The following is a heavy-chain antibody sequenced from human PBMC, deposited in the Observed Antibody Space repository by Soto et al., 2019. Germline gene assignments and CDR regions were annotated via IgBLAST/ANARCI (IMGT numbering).Heavy chain of an antibody. J-gene: IGHJ6*02. V-gene: IGHV4-39*01. CDR3: ARLFTYSSSWYLSHYYYGMDV. D-gene: IGHD6-13*01. Sequence: SETLSRTCTVSGGSISSSSYYWGWIRQPPGKGLEWIGRIYYSGSTYYTPSLKSRVTISVDTSKNHFSLKLSSVTAADTAVYYCARLFTYSSSWYLSHYYYGMDVWGQGTTVT. CDR1: GGSISSSSYY. CDR2: IYYSGST.